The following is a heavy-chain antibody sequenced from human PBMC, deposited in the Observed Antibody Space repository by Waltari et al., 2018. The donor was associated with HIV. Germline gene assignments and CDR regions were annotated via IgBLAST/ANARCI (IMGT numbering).Heavy chain of an antibody. CDR2: IYYSGTT. Sequence: QLQLQESGPGLVKPSETLSLTCTVPGGSITSTSYYWGGIRQPPGKGLEWIGSIYYSGTTYYNPVLKSRLTISDDTSKNQFSLKLTSVTAADTAIYYCASALYPDLRGAFNIWGQGTVVTVSS. V-gene: IGHV4-39*07. CDR3: ASALYPDLRGAFNI. CDR1: GGSITSTSYY. J-gene: IGHJ3*02.